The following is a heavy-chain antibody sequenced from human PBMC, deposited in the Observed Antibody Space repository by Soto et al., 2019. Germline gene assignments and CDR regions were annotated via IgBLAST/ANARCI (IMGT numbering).Heavy chain of an antibody. J-gene: IGHJ6*02. D-gene: IGHD3-10*01. CDR3: ARGRLWFEVDYGMDV. Sequence: ASVKVSCKASGYTFTSYYMHWVRQAPGQGLEWMGIINPSGGSTSYAQKFQGRVTMTRDTSTSTVYMELSSLRSEDTAVYYCARGRLWFEVDYGMDVWGQGTTVTVSS. CDR1: GYTFTSYY. V-gene: IGHV1-46*03. CDR2: INPSGGST.